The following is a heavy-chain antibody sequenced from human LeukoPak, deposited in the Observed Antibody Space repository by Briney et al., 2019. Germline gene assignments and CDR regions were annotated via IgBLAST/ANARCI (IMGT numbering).Heavy chain of an antibody. CDR3: ARVRVTGEGNY. V-gene: IGHV4-38-2*02. D-gene: IGHD7-27*01. CDR2: IYHSGST. CDR1: GYSISSGYY. Sequence: KSSETLSLTCTVSGYSISSGYYWGWIRQPPGKGLEWIGSIYHSGSTYYNPSLKSRVTISVDTSKNQFSLKLSSVTAADTAVYYCARVRVTGEGNYWGQGTLVTVSS. J-gene: IGHJ4*02.